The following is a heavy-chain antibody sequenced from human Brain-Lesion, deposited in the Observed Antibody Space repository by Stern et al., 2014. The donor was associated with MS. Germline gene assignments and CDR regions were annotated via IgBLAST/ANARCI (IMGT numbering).Heavy chain of an antibody. V-gene: IGHV3-9*01. D-gene: IGHD1-14*01. CDR1: GFTFDDYP. CDR3: ARDITGSSAYFAY. J-gene: IGHJ4*02. CDR2: ISWNSGTI. Sequence: VQLVESGGDLVQPARSLRLSCAAFGFTFDDYPMHWVRQAPGKGLAWVAGISWNSGTIGYADSVKGRFTTSRDNAYSSLYLQMNSLRPEDTALYYCARDITGSSAYFAYWGQGTLVTVSS.